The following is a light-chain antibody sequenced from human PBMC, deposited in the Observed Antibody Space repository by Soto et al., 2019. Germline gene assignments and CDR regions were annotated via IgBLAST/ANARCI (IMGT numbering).Light chain of an antibody. J-gene: IGKJ2*01. CDR1: QSVSSSY. Sequence: EIVLTQSPATLSLSPGERATLSCRASQSVSSSYLAWYQQKPGQAPRLLIYGASSRATGILDRFSGSGSGTDFTLTISRLEPEDFAVYYCQQYSGSLYTFGQGTKLEIK. CDR2: GAS. CDR3: QQYSGSLYT. V-gene: IGKV3-20*01.